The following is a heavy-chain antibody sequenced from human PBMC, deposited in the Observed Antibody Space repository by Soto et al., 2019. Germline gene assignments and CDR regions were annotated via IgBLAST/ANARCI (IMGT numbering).Heavy chain of an antibody. V-gene: IGHV4-59*08. D-gene: IGHD3-10*01. CDR3: ARRYGSGFDY. CDR2: IYYSGST. J-gene: IGHJ4*02. Sequence: QVQLQESGPGLVKPSETLSLTCTDSGGSISSYYWSWIRQPPGKGLEWVGYIYYSGSTNYNPSLKIRVTISVDTSKNQFSLKLSSVTAADTAVYYCARRYGSGFDYWGQGTLVTVSS. CDR1: GGSISSYY.